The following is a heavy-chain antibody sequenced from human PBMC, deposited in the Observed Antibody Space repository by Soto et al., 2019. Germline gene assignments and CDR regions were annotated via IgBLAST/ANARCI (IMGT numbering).Heavy chain of an antibody. J-gene: IGHJ6*02. CDR3: ARVVRDSCDPRGYGLDV. Sequence: PGGSLRLSCAASGFIVSSHYMTWVRQAPGKGLEWVAVLYSSGLTYYADSVKGRSRISRVNSNNTLFLQLDGVRAEDTAVYYCARVVRDSCDPRGYGLDVWGQGTTVTVS. D-gene: IGHD2-15*01. CDR1: GFIVSSHY. V-gene: IGHV3-53*01. CDR2: LYSSGLT.